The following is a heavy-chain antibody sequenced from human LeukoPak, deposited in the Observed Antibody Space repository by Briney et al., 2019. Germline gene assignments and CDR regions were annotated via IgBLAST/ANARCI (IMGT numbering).Heavy chain of an antibody. CDR2: ISGSGART. D-gene: IGHD6-19*01. Sequence: PGGALRLSCAASGFTFSSYAMSWVRQAPGKGLEWVSAISGSGARTYYADSVKGRFTISRENSKNTLYLQMNSLRAEDTAVYYCAKNVDYSSRGADYWGQGTLVTVSS. J-gene: IGHJ4*02. V-gene: IGHV3-23*01. CDR3: AKNVDYSSRGADY. CDR1: GFTFSSYA.